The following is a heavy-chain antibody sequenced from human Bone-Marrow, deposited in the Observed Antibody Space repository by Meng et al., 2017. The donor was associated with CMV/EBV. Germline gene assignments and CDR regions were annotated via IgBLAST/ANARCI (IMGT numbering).Heavy chain of an antibody. CDR1: GYSFTSYW. D-gene: IGHD5-24*01. Sequence: GGSLRLSCKGSGYSFTSYWIGWVRQMPGKGLEWMGIIYPGDSDTRYSPSFQGQVTISADKSISTAYLQWSSLKASDTAMYYCARQRWTSYYYYGMDVWGQGTTVNVSS. J-gene: IGHJ6*02. CDR2: IYPGDSDT. CDR3: ARQRWTSYYYYGMDV. V-gene: IGHV5-51*01.